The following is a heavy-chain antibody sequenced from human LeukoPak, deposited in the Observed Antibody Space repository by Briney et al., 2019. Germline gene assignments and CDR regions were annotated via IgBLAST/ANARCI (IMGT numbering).Heavy chain of an antibody. D-gene: IGHD3-22*01. CDR3: AREGNYYDSSDQGAFDI. CDR1: GVSISSYN. Sequence: SGTLSLTCTVSGVSISSYNWSWIRQPPGKGLEWIWYIYYSGSTNYNPSLKSRVTISVDTSKNQFSLKLSSVTAADMAVYYCAREGNYYDSSDQGAFDIWGQGTMVTVSS. CDR2: IYYSGST. J-gene: IGHJ3*02. V-gene: IGHV4-59*01.